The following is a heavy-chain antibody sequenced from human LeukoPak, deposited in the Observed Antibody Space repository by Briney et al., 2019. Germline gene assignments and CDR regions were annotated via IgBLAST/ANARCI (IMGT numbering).Heavy chain of an antibody. CDR3: ARGGPMIVVVITKAYYFDY. Sequence: SETLSLTCAVYGGSFSGYYWSWIRQPPGKGLEWIGEIYHSGSTNYNPSLKSRVTISVDTSKNQFSLKLSSVTAADTAVYYCARGGPMIVVVITKAYYFDYWGQGTLVTVSS. CDR2: IYHSGST. CDR1: GGSFSGYY. J-gene: IGHJ4*02. V-gene: IGHV4-34*01. D-gene: IGHD3-22*01.